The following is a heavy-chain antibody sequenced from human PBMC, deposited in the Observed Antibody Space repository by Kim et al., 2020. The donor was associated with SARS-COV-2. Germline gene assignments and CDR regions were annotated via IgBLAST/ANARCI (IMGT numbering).Heavy chain of an antibody. CDR3: ARGRITIFGVVRTMDV. V-gene: IGHV1-2*02. Sequence: KFQGRVTMTRDTSISTAYMELSRLRSDDTAVYYCARGRITIFGVVRTMDVWGQGTTVTVSS. D-gene: IGHD3-3*01. J-gene: IGHJ6*02.